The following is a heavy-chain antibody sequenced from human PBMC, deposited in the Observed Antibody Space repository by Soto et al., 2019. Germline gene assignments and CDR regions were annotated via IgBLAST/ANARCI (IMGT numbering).Heavy chain of an antibody. Sequence: QVQLQESGPGLVKPSETLSLTCTVSSGSISRYYWTWIRQPPGKGLEWIGYISYSGSTNYNPSLKSRVTISADTSKNQFSLKLSSVTAADTAVYYCASRLRIDAFDIWGQGTMVTVSS. J-gene: IGHJ3*02. D-gene: IGHD5-18*01. CDR2: ISYSGST. V-gene: IGHV4-59*08. CDR1: SGSISRYY. CDR3: ASRLRIDAFDI.